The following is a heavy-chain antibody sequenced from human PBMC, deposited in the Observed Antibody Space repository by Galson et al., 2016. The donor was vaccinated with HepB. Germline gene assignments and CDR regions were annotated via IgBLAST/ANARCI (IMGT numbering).Heavy chain of an antibody. D-gene: IGHD2-15*01. CDR1: GFTFSSYA. Sequence: SLRLSCAASGFTFSSYAMSWVRQAPGKGLEWASAISGSGGSTYYADSVKGRFTISRDNSKNTLYLQMNSLRAEDSAVYYCAYCSGGSCRASYYYYGMDVWGQGTTVTVSS. CDR3: AYCSGGSCRASYYYYGMDV. J-gene: IGHJ6*02. CDR2: ISGSGGST. V-gene: IGHV3-23*01.